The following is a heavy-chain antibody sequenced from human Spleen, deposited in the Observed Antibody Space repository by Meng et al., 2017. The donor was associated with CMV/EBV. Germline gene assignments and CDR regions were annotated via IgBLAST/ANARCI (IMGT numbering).Heavy chain of an antibody. CDR2: ISAYNGNT. CDR3: ARPQRACSSTSCEYYFDY. Sequence: ASVKVSCKASGYTFTSYGISWVRQAPGQGLEWMGWISAYNGNTNYAQKLQGRVTMTRNTSISTAYMELSSLRSEDTAVYYCARPQRACSSTSCEYYFDYWGQGTLVTVSS. J-gene: IGHJ4*02. D-gene: IGHD2-2*01. V-gene: IGHV1-18*01. CDR1: GYTFTSYG.